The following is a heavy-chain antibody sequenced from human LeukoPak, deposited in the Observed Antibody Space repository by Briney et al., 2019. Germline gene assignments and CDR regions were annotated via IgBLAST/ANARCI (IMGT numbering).Heavy chain of an antibody. J-gene: IGHJ3*02. V-gene: IGHV4-4*02. CDR2: IYHSGST. Sequence: SETLSLTCAVSGGSISSSNWWSWVRQPPGKGLEWIGEIYHSGSTNYNPSLKSRVTISIDKSTNQFSLKLSSVTAADTAVYYCASGYCGGACQLGGVDMWGQGTMVTVSS. CDR3: ASGYCGGACQLGGVDM. D-gene: IGHD2-21*02. CDR1: GGSISSSNW.